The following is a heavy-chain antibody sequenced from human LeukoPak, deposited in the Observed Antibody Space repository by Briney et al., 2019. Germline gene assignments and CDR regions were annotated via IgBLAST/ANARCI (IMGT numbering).Heavy chain of an antibody. D-gene: IGHD4-11*01. CDR3: AKDAQRGFDYSNSLES. V-gene: IGHV3-33*06. Sequence: GGSLRLSCAASGFTYSHYGMHWVRQVPGKGLEWVAVIWSDGTEKYYGDAVKGRFTISRDNSMKTLYLQMNSLRGDDTAVYYCAKDAQRGFDYSNSLESWGQGTLVTVST. CDR1: GFTYSHYG. CDR2: IWSDGTEK. J-gene: IGHJ5*01.